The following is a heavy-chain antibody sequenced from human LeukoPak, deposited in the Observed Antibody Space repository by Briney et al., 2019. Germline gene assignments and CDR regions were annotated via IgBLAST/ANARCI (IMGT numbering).Heavy chain of an antibody. V-gene: IGHV3-49*04. J-gene: IGHJ4*02. D-gene: IGHD6-25*01. CDR2: IGSKANGATA. CDR1: GFTFGDYA. Sequence: GGSLRLSCVTSGFTFGDYAMNWVRQAPGKGLEWVGFIGSKANGATAEYAASVKGRFTITRDDSKSIGYLQMNSLKTEDTALYYCSMHRYGGYQGDNWGQGTLVTVSS. CDR3: SMHRYGGYQGDN.